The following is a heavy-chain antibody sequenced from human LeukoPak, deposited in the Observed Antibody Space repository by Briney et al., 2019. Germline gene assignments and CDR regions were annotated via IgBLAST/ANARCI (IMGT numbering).Heavy chain of an antibody. CDR1: GGSISSYY. CDR2: IYYSGST. Sequence: PSETLSLTCTVSGGSISSYYWSWIRQPPGKGLEWIGYIYYSGSTNYNPSLKSRVTISVDTSKNQFSLKLSSVTAADTAVYYCARGVFGESPFDYGGQGTLATVPS. V-gene: IGHV4-59*01. J-gene: IGHJ4*02. CDR3: ARGVFGESPFDY. D-gene: IGHD3-10*02.